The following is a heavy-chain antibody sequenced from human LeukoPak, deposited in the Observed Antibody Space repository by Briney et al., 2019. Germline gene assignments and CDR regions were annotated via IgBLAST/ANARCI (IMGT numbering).Heavy chain of an antibody. CDR3: ARVVVAAISGYYFDY. CDR1: GGTFSSYA. J-gene: IGHJ4*02. V-gene: IGHV1-69*04. Sequence: ASVKVSCKASGGTFSSYAISWLRQAPGQGLEWMGRIIPILGIANYAQKFQGRVTITADKSTSTAYMELSSLRSEDTAVYYCARVVVAAISGYYFDYWGLRTLVTVSS. D-gene: IGHD2-15*01. CDR2: IIPILGIA.